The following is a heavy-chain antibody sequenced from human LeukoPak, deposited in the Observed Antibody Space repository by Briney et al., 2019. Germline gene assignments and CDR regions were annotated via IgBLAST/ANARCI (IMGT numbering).Heavy chain of an antibody. CDR2: INWNGGSA. V-gene: IGHV3-20*04. D-gene: IGHD3-10*02. CDR3: AELGITMIGGV. Sequence: GGSLRLSCAASGFTFDDYGMSWVRQAPGKGLEWVSGINWNGGSAGYAASVKGRFTISRDNAKNSLYLQMNSLRAEDTAVYYCAELGITMIGGVWGKGTTVTISS. J-gene: IGHJ6*04. CDR1: GFTFDDYG.